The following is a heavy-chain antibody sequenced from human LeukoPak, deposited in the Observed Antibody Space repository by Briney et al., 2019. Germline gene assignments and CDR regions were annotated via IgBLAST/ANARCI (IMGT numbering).Heavy chain of an antibody. CDR3: ASEQPYKYYFDY. J-gene: IGHJ4*02. V-gene: IGHV4-59*12. CDR2: IYYSGST. CDR1: GGSISSYY. D-gene: IGHD3-10*01. Sequence: PSETLSLTCTVSGGSISSYYWSWIRQPPGKGLEWIGYIYYSGSTNYNPSLKSRVTISVDTSKNQFSLKLSSVTAADTAVYYCASEQPYKYYFDYWGQGTLVTVSS.